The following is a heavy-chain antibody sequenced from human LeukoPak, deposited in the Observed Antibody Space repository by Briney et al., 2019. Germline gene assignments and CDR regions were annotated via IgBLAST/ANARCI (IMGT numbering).Heavy chain of an antibody. Sequence: SETLSLTCTVSGGSISSSSYYWGGIRQPPGKGLEWIGSIYYSGSTYYNPSLKSRVTISVDTSKNQFSLKLSSVTAADTAVYYCARPVAGPYYFDYWGQGTLVTVSS. CDR3: ARPVAGPYYFDY. V-gene: IGHV4-39*01. J-gene: IGHJ4*02. CDR2: IYYSGST. CDR1: GGSISSSSYY. D-gene: IGHD6-19*01.